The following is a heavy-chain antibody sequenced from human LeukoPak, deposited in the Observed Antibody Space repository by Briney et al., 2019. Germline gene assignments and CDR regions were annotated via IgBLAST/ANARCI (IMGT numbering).Heavy chain of an antibody. CDR2: ISSSSSYI. D-gene: IGHD6-13*01. J-gene: IGHJ4*02. CDR1: GFTFSSYS. CDR3: ARDWGSWSVLGDYFDY. V-gene: IGHV3-21*01. Sequence: PGGSLRLSCAASGFTFSSYSMNWVRQAPGKGLEWVSSISSSSSYIYYADSVKGRFTISRDNAKNSLYLQMNSLRAEDTAVNYCARDWGSWSVLGDYFDYWGQGTLVTVSS.